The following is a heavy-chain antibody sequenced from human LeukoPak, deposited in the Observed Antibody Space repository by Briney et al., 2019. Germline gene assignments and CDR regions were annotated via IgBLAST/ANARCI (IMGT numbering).Heavy chain of an antibody. CDR2: ISGSSSYI. V-gene: IGHV3-21*01. CDR1: GFTFSSYS. CDR3: ARAGYSYGYNYFDY. Sequence: PGGSLRLSCAASGFTFSSYSMNWIRQAPGKGLEWVSSISGSSSYIYYADSVKGRFTISRDNAKNSLYLQMNSLRAEDTAVYYCARAGYSYGYNYFDYWGQGTLVTVSS. J-gene: IGHJ4*02. D-gene: IGHD5-18*01.